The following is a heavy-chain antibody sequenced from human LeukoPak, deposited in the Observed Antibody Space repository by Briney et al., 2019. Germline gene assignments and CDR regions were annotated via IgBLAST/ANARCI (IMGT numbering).Heavy chain of an antibody. V-gene: IGHV3-23*01. Sequence: GGSLRLSCAASGFTFSTYALSWVRQAPGKGLEWVSAISGSGGSTYYADSVKGRFTISRDNSKNTLYLQMNSLRAEDTAVYYCAKDDDYGDYEPDYWGQGTLVTVSS. J-gene: IGHJ4*02. CDR3: AKDDDYGDYEPDY. CDR1: GFTFSTYA. D-gene: IGHD4-17*01. CDR2: ISGSGGST.